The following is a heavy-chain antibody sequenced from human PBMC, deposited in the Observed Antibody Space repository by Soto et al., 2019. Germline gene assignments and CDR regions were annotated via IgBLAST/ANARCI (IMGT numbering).Heavy chain of an antibody. CDR3: AKGSRIPDYVDYFDY. CDR2: ISYDGSNK. D-gene: IGHD4-17*01. J-gene: IGHJ4*02. V-gene: IGHV3-30*18. Sequence: GWSLRLSCAASGFTFSSYGMHWVRQAPGKGLEWVAVISYDGSNKYYADSVKGRFTISRDNSKNTLYLQMNSLRAEDTAVYYCAKGSRIPDYVDYFDYWGQGTLVTVSS. CDR1: GFTFSSYG.